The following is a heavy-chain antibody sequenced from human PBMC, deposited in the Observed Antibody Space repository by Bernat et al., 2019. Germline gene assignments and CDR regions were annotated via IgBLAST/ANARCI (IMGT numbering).Heavy chain of an antibody. CDR3: AKTSSGYYYETSEY. D-gene: IGHD3-22*01. Sequence: QVQLVESGGGVVQPGRSLRVSCAASGFTFSSYGMHWVRQAPGKGLEWVAVISFDGSDKYYADSVKGRFTISSDNSKNTLYLQMNSLRAEDTAVYYCAKTSSGYYYETSEYWGQGTLVTVSS. J-gene: IGHJ4*02. V-gene: IGHV3-30*18. CDR1: GFTFSSYG. CDR2: ISFDGSDK.